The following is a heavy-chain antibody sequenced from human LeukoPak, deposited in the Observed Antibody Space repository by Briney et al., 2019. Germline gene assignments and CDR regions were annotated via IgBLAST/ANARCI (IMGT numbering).Heavy chain of an antibody. CDR3: AKDSSSDWLLDGAYYMDV. J-gene: IGHJ6*03. CDR2: INSDGSST. D-gene: IGHD3-9*01. V-gene: IGHV3-74*01. Sequence: GGSLRLSCAASGFTFSSYWMHWVRQAPGKGLVWVSRINSDGSSTSYADSVKGRFTISRDNAKNTLYLQMNSLRAEDTAVYFCAKDSSSDWLLDGAYYMDVWGKGTTVTVSS. CDR1: GFTFSSYW.